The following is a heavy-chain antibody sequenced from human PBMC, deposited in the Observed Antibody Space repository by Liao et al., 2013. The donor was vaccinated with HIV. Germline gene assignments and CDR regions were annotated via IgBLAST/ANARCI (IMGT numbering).Heavy chain of an antibody. CDR2: ISYTGRT. CDR3: ARDSSGYYYWFDP. CDR1: GGSISGYY. J-gene: IGHJ5*02. D-gene: IGHD3-22*01. V-gene: IGHV4-59*01. Sequence: QVQLQESGPGLVKPSETLSLTCTVSGGSISGYYWSWIRQPPGKGLEWIGYISYTGRTNYNPSLKSRLTISVDASKRQFSLRLSSMTAADTAVYYCARDSSGYYYWFDPWGQGTLVTVSS.